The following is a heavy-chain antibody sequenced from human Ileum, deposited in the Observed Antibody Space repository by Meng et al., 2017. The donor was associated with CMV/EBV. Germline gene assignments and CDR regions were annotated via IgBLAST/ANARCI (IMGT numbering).Heavy chain of an antibody. J-gene: IGHJ5*02. V-gene: IGHV3-21*01. CDR3: ASSGCGSDCYYNWFDP. CDR2: ISSTSTYI. D-gene: IGHD2-21*01. Sequence: GFTLIGDTMTCFRQARGTGLEWVSSISSTSTYIYSADSVQGRCTISRDNAKNSLYLQMNSLRAEDTAVYYCASSGCGSDCYYNWFDPWGQGTLVTVSS. CDR1: GFTLIGDT.